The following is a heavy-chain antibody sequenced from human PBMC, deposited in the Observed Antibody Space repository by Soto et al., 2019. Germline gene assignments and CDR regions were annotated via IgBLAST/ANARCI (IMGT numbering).Heavy chain of an antibody. Sequence: QLQLQESGPGLVKPSETLSLTCTVSGGSISSSSYYWGWIRQPPGKGLEWIGSIYYSGSTYYNPSLKSRVPISVDTSKNQFSLKLSSVTAADTAVYYCARTGLYGDYESNYFDYWGQGTLVTVSS. CDR3: ARTGLYGDYESNYFDY. V-gene: IGHV4-39*01. CDR2: IYYSGST. D-gene: IGHD4-17*01. CDR1: GGSISSSSYY. J-gene: IGHJ4*02.